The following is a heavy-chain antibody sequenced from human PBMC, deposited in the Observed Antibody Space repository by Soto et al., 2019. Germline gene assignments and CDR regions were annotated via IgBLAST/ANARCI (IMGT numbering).Heavy chain of an antibody. Sequence: QVQLQESGPGLVKPSQTLSLTCTVSGGSISSGGYYWSWIRQHPGKGLEWIGYIYYSGSTYYNPSLKSRVTISVDKSKNQCSLKLSSVTAADTAVYYCARGPRVHDFCSGYSNWFDPWGQGTLVTVSS. J-gene: IGHJ5*02. D-gene: IGHD3-3*01. CDR3: ARGPRVHDFCSGYSNWFDP. CDR1: GGSISSGGYY. V-gene: IGHV4-31*03. CDR2: IYYSGST.